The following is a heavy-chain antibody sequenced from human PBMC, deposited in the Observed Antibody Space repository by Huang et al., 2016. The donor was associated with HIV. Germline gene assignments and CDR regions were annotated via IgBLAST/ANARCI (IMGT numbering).Heavy chain of an antibody. V-gene: IGHV3-23*01. CDR1: GFTFNNYA. Sequence: EVQLLESGGGLVQPGGSLRLSCAASGFTFNNYAMNWVRKAPGKGLVWVSTISGNVGRTYYADSVKGRFTISRDNSKNTLYLHMNSLRVEDTAVYYCAKGIKSSGSYYFDYWGQGTLVTVSS. D-gene: IGHD3-10*01. CDR2: ISGNVGRT. J-gene: IGHJ4*02. CDR3: AKGIKSSGSYYFDY.